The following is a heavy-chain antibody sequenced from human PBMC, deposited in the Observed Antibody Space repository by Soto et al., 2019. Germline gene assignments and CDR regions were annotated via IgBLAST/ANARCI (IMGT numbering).Heavy chain of an antibody. D-gene: IGHD1-26*01. CDR2: VHHSGTT. J-gene: IGHJ4*02. V-gene: IGHV4-39*01. Sequence: PSETLSLTCAVAGGSISRGSDQWGWIRQSPGRGLEWIGSVHHSGTTYYNPSVRSRITISVDTSNNQFSLKLASVTAADTAVYYFARQREDSAPYHPYYLDYWGQGSLVTSP. CDR1: GGSISRGSDQ. CDR3: ARQREDSAPYHPYYLDY.